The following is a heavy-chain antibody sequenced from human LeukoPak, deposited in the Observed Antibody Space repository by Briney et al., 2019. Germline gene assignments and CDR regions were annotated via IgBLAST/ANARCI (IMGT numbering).Heavy chain of an antibody. CDR3: ARMGGYYYGMDV. Sequence: ASVKVSCRASGYTFTGYYMHWVRQAPGQGLKWMGWINPNSGGTNYAQKFQGRVTMTRDTSISTAYMELSRLRSDDTAVYYCARMGGYYYGMDVWGQGTTVTVSS. V-gene: IGHV1-2*02. CDR1: GYTFTGYY. CDR2: INPNSGGT. J-gene: IGHJ6*02.